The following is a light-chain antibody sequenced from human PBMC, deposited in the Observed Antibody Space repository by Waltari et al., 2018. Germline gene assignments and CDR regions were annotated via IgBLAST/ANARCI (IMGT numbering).Light chain of an antibody. Sequence: DIQMTQSPSTLSASVGDRVTISCRASQSVGTWLAWYQQKPGKAPKLLIYMASSLDSGVPSRFSGSRSGTYFTLTISSLQPDDFATYSCQQYSSFSTFGQGTKV. J-gene: IGKJ2*01. CDR2: MAS. CDR3: QQYSSFST. CDR1: QSVGTW. V-gene: IGKV1-5*03.